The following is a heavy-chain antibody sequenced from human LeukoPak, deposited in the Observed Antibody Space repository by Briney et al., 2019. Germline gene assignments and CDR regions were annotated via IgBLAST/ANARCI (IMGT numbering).Heavy chain of an antibody. Sequence: PSETLSLTCAVYGGSFSGYHWGWIRQPPGKGLEWLGSVYYSGTSYYNPSLKSRVTISVDTSKNQFSLKLSSVTAADTAVYYCAREEYYYDSSGIRPYYFDYWGQGTLVTVSS. J-gene: IGHJ4*02. CDR3: AREEYYYDSSGIRPYYFDY. CDR2: VYYSGTS. CDR1: GGSFSGYH. V-gene: IGHV4-34*01. D-gene: IGHD3-22*01.